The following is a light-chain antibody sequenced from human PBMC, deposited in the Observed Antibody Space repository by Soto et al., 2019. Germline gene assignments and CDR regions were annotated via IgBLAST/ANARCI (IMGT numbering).Light chain of an antibody. J-gene: IGKJ5*01. V-gene: IGKV3-15*01. Sequence: EIVMTQSPSTLSVSPGERATLSCRASQSVRSNLAWYQQKPGQGPRLLIYGASTRATGIPARFSGSGSGTEFTLTISSLQSEDFAVYYCQQYNNWPLRITFGQGTRLEIK. CDR3: QQYNNWPLRIT. CDR2: GAS. CDR1: QSVRSN.